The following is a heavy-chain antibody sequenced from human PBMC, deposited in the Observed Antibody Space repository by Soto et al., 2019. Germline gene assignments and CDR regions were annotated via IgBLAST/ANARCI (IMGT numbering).Heavy chain of an antibody. J-gene: IGHJ5*01. CDR1: GFSFSINGVA. CDR2: IYWDDDQ. V-gene: IGHV2-5*02. CDR3: AHKREVTRGFKS. Sequence: QITLKESGPTLVKPTQTLTLTCTFSGFSFSINGVAVGWFRQPPGQALEWLALIYWDDDQRYNPSLKNRLTITKDTARKQVVHTLTNMGPVDTATDYGAHKREVTRGFKSWGQGTLVTVSS. D-gene: IGHD2-2*01.